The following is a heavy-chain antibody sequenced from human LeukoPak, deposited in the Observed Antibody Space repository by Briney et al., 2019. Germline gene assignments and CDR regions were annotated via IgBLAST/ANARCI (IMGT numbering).Heavy chain of an antibody. J-gene: IGHJ5*02. Sequence: GGSLRLSCAASGFTFTTYGMHWVRQAPGKGLEWVAVIWNDGSYKHYADSVKGRFIISRDQSKSTLYLQMNSLRAEDTSVYYCARDSCSVPICLDHWGQGRLVTV. CDR1: GFTFTTYG. CDR2: IWNDGSYK. V-gene: IGHV3-33*01. D-gene: IGHD2-15*01. CDR3: ARDSCSVPICLDH.